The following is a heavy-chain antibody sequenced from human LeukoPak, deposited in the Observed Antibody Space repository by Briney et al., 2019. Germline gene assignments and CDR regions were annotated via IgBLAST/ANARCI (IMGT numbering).Heavy chain of an antibody. CDR3: ARDLGTPDYYYYGMDV. Sequence: QPGRSLRLSCAASGFTFSSYAMHWVRQAPGKGLEWVAVISYDGSNKYYVDSVKGRFTISRDNSKNTLYLQMNSLRAEDTAVYYCARDLGTPDYYYYGMDVWGQGTTVTVSS. D-gene: IGHD7-27*01. CDR1: GFTFSSYA. V-gene: IGHV3-30-3*01. CDR2: ISYDGSNK. J-gene: IGHJ6*02.